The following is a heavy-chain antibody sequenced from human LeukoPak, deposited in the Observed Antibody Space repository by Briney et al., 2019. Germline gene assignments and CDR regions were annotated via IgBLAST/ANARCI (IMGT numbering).Heavy chain of an antibody. D-gene: IGHD1-14*01. CDR1: GDSVSSNSAT. J-gene: IGHJ3*02. CDR2: TYYRSKWYN. CDR3: ARGFPTNPVAFDI. Sequence: SQTLSLTCAISGDSVSSNSATWNWIRQSPSRGLEWRGRTYYRSKWYNDYAVSVKSRITINPDTSKNQFSLPLNSVTPEDTGVYYCARGFPTNPVAFDIWGQGTMVSVSS. V-gene: IGHV6-1*01.